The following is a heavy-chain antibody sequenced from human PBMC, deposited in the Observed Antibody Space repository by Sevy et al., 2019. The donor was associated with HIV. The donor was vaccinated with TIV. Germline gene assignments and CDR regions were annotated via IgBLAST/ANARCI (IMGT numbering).Heavy chain of an antibody. CDR1: GYRFTSYW. V-gene: IGHV5-51*01. J-gene: IGHJ4*02. Sequence: GESLKISCRGSGYRFTSYWIAWVRQVPGKGLEWMGIIYPDDSDVRYSPSLQGQVTISVDKSISTAYLQWRSLEASDTAMYFCARLFYDSTGYPQYFFDHWGQGTLVTVSS. D-gene: IGHD3-22*01. CDR2: IYPDDSDV. CDR3: ARLFYDSTGYPQYFFDH.